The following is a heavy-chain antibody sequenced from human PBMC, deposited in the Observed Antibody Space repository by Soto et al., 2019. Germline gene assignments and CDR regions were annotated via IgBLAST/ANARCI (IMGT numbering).Heavy chain of an antibody. J-gene: IGHJ4*02. Sequence: SETLSLTCTVSGGSISSSSYYWGWIRQPPGKGLEWIGSIYYSGSTYYNPSLKSRVTISVDTSKNQFSLKLSSVTAADTAVYYCARRGENPDYDILTGAISWIRGHFDYWGQGTLVTVAA. V-gene: IGHV4-39*01. D-gene: IGHD3-9*01. CDR1: GGSISSSSYY. CDR3: ARRGENPDYDILTGAISWIRGHFDY. CDR2: IYYSGST.